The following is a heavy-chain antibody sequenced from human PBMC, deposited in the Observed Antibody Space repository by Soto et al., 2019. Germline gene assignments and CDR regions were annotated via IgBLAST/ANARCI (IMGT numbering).Heavy chain of an antibody. CDR3: AREMHRCGGGSCFSVDY. Sequence: GGSLRLSCVASGFTFSYYSMHWVRQAPGNGLEWVSVLSSDGGAKYYADSVKGRFTISRDNSRNTLYLQMDSLRAEDTAVYFCAREMHRCGGGSCFSVDYWGQGTLVTVSS. CDR2: LSSDGGAK. D-gene: IGHD2-15*01. CDR1: GFTFSYYS. J-gene: IGHJ4*02. V-gene: IGHV3-30-3*01.